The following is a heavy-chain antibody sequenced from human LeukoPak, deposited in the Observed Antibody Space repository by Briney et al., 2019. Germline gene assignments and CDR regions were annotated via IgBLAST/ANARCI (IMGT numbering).Heavy chain of an antibody. CDR2: IYTSGST. V-gene: IGHV4-4*09. Sequence: PSETLSLTCTVSGGSISSDYWSRIRQPPGNGLKWIGYIYTSGSTNYNPSLNSRVTISGDMSKHQFSLKLSSVTAADTAVYYCARLTRHSDSSGYYRGYYFDYWGQGTLVTVSS. D-gene: IGHD3-22*01. CDR1: GGSISSDY. CDR3: ARLTRHSDSSGYYRGYYFDY. J-gene: IGHJ4*02.